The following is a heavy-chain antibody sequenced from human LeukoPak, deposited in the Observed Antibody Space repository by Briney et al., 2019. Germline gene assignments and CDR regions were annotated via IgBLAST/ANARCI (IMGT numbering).Heavy chain of an antibody. CDR3: VRGPTAAAATDDWFDP. D-gene: IGHD2-15*01. Sequence: GASVKVSCKASGYTFANSGISWLRQAPGQGLEWMAWISAYNGDRNSALKFQGRISMTTDTSTSTAYMELTSLTSDDTAVYYCVRGPTAAAATDDWFDPWGQGTLVTVSS. J-gene: IGHJ5*02. CDR2: ISAYNGDR. CDR1: GYTFANSG. V-gene: IGHV1-18*01.